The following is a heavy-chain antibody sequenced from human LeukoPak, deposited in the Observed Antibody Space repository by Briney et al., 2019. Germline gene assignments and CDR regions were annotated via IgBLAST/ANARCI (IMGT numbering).Heavy chain of an antibody. CDR1: GGSFSGYY. Sequence: SETLSLTCAVYGGSFSGYYWSWIRQPPGKGLELIGEINHIGSTNYNPSLKSRVTISVDTSKNQFSLKLSSVTAADTAVYYCASNYGSGNIPRGGGGWFDPWGQGTLVTVSS. CDR3: ASNYGSGNIPRGGGGWFDP. V-gene: IGHV4-34*01. J-gene: IGHJ5*02. CDR2: INHIGST. D-gene: IGHD3-10*01.